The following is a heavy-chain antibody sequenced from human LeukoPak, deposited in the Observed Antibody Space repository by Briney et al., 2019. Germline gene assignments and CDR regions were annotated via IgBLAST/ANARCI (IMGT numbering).Heavy chain of an antibody. CDR2: INTNTGNP. J-gene: IGHJ4*02. Sequence: ASVKVSCKASGYTFTSYAMNWVRQAPGQGLEWMGWINTNTGNPTYAQGFTGRFVFSLDTSVSTAYLQISSLKAEDTAIYYCARVGYFDWLLSPYFDYWGQGTLVTVSS. CDR3: ARVGYFDWLLSPYFDY. CDR1: GYTFTSYA. D-gene: IGHD3-9*01. V-gene: IGHV7-4-1*02.